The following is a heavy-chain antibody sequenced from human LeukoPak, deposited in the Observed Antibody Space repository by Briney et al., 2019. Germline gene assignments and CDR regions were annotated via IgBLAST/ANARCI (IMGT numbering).Heavy chain of an antibody. J-gene: IGHJ5*02. Sequence: PSETLSLTCAVYGGSFSGYYWSWIRQPPGKGLEWIGEINHSGSTNYNPSLESRVTISVDTSKNQFSLKLSSVTAADTAVYYCARGGYSGSYRYPRFDPWGQGTLVTVSS. V-gene: IGHV4-34*01. D-gene: IGHD1-26*01. CDR2: INHSGST. CDR1: GGSFSGYY. CDR3: ARGGYSGSYRYPRFDP.